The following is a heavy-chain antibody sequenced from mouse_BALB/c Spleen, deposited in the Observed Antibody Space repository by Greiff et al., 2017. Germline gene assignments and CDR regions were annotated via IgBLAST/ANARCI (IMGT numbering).Heavy chain of an antibody. CDR2: IYPGSGNT. D-gene: IGHD2-4*01. CDR3: AREGLRRTVPYWYFDV. V-gene: IGHV1-84*02. Sequence: QVQLQQSGPELVKPGASVKISCKASGYTFTDYYINWVKQKPGQGLEWIGWIYPGSGNTKYNEKFKGKATLTVDTSSSTAYMQLSSLTSEDTAVYFCAREGLRRTVPYWYFDVWGAGTTVTVSS. CDR1: GYTFTDYY. J-gene: IGHJ1*01.